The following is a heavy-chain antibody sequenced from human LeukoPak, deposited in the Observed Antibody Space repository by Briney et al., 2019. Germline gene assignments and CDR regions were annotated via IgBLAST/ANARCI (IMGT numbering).Heavy chain of an antibody. J-gene: IGHJ4*02. V-gene: IGHV1-2*02. D-gene: IGHD5-18*01. CDR3: ATAGDVDTAMIND. CDR1: GYTFTAYV. CDR2: INPNSGAT. Sequence: ASVKVSCKASGYTFTAYVIHWVRQAPRQGLEWMGWINPNSGATNYARKFQGRVTMTSDTSISTAYMELSRLRSDDTAVYYCATAGDVDTAMINDWGQGTLVTVSS.